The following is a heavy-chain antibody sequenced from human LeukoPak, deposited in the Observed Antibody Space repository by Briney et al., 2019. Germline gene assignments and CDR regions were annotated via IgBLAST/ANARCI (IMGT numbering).Heavy chain of an antibody. CDR2: IYHSGNT. V-gene: IGHV4-59*01. CDR3: ARDYVVPAAIGSYGMDV. D-gene: IGHD2-2*02. J-gene: IGHJ6*02. Sequence: PSETLSLTCTVSGGSINAYYWTWIRQPPGKGLEWMGFIYHSGNTNYNPSLKSRVTISVDTSKNQFSLKLSSVTAADTAVYYCARDYVVPAAIGSYGMDVWGQGTTVTVSS. CDR1: GGSINAYY.